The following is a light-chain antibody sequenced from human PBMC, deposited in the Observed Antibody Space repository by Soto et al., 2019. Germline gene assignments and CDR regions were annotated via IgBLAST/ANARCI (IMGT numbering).Light chain of an antibody. V-gene: IGKV1-39*01. CDR2: AAS. J-gene: IGKJ1*01. Sequence: DIQMTQSPSSLSASVEDRVIITCRASQSISNSLNWYQQKPGKAPTLLIYAASSLQSGVPSRFSGSGSGTDFTLTISSLQPEDFATYYCQQSYSIPLTFGQGTKVDIK. CDR3: QQSYSIPLT. CDR1: QSISNS.